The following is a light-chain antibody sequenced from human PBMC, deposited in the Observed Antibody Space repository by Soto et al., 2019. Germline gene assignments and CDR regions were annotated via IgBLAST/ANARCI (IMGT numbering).Light chain of an antibody. CDR2: WAS. CDR3: QQYYNIPPT. J-gene: IGKJ1*01. CDR1: QSGFFNSNTKNY. Sequence: DIVMTQSPDSLAVSLGERATINCKSSQSGFFNSNTKNYSALYQQKPGQPPKLLIYWASTRESGVPDRFSGSESGTDFTLTISGLQAEDVAFYYCQQYYNIPPTFGQGTKVEI. V-gene: IGKV4-1*01.